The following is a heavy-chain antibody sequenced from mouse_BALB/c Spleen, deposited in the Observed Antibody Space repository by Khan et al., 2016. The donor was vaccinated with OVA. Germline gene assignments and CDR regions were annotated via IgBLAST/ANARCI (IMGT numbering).Heavy chain of an antibody. J-gene: IGHJ2*01. CDR2: INPTSGYT. Sequence: VKLLESGAELAKPGASVKMSCKASGYTFTTYWMHWVKQGPGQGLEWIGYINPTSGYTDYNEKFKDRATLSADKSSSTAYMQLSSLTSEDSAVYYCTRDRIDYWGQGTTLTVSS. V-gene: IGHV1-7*01. CDR3: TRDRIDY. CDR1: GYTFTTYW.